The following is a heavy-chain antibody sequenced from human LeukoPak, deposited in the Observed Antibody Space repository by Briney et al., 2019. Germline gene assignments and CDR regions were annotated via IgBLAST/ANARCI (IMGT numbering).Heavy chain of an antibody. J-gene: IGHJ4*02. V-gene: IGHV3-23*01. D-gene: IGHD1-26*01. CDR2: ISGSGGST. CDR3: ARPPYGGSLYYFDY. Sequence: QTGGSLRLSCAASGFTFSSYAMSWVRQAPGKGLEWVSAISGSGGSTYYADSVKGRFTISRDNSKNTLYLQMNSLRAEDTAVYYCARPPYGGSLYYFDYWGQGTLVTVSS. CDR1: GFTFSSYA.